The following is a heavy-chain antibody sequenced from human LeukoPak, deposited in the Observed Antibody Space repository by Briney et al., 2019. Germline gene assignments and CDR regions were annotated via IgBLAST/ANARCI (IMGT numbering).Heavy chain of an antibody. Sequence: ASVKVSCKASGYTFTGYYMHWVRQAPGQGLEWMAWINPNSGGTYYAQNFHDRITMTRDTSISTAYMVLSRLRSDDTAIYYCARANALYCSSTSCLFDYWGQGTLVTVSS. CDR3: ARANALYCSSTSCLFDY. J-gene: IGHJ4*02. D-gene: IGHD2-2*01. V-gene: IGHV1-2*02. CDR2: INPNSGGT. CDR1: GYTFTGYY.